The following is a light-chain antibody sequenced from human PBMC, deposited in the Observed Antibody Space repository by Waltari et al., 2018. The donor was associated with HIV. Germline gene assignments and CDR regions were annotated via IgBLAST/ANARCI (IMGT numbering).Light chain of an antibody. CDR1: SSDVGGYDY. Sequence: QSALTQPASVSGSPGQSITISCTGTSSDVGGYDYVSWYQLYPGKAPKLMISEVSNLPSGVSNRFSGSKSGNTASLTISGLQAEDEADYYCSSYTSSTPYVFGTGTKVTVL. CDR2: EVS. CDR3: SSYTSSTPYV. J-gene: IGLJ1*01. V-gene: IGLV2-14*01.